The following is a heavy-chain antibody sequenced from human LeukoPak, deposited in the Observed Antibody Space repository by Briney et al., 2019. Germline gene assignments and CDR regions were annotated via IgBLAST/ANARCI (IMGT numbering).Heavy chain of an antibody. CDR1: GFTFSNYS. CDR3: TRGAERSGYDY. J-gene: IGHJ4*02. D-gene: IGHD3-22*01. CDR2: ISSRTTYI. Sequence: PGRSLRLSCAASGFTFSNYSMNWVRQAPGKGLEWVSSISSRTTYIYYADSVKGRFTISKDNAKNSLYLQMNSLRVEDTAVYYCTRGAERSGYDYWGQGTLVTVSS. V-gene: IGHV3-21*01.